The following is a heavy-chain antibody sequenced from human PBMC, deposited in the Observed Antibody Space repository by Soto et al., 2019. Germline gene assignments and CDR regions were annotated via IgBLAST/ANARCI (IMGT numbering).Heavy chain of an antibody. CDR2: IYWDDDK. D-gene: IGHD7-27*01. CDR3: AHSLIPNWGSRGAFDY. CDR1: GFSLSTSGVG. J-gene: IGHJ4*02. Sequence: SGPTLVNPTQTLTLTCTFSGFSLSTSGVGVGWIRQPPGKALEWLALIYWDDDKRYSPSLKSRLTITKDTSKNQVVLTMTNVDPVDTATYYCAHSLIPNWGSRGAFDYWGQGTLVTVSS. V-gene: IGHV2-5*02.